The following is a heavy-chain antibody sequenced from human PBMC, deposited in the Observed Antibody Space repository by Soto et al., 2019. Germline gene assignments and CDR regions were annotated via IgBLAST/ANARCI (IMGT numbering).Heavy chain of an antibody. CDR1: GSPISSYD. D-gene: IGHD3-16*01. CDR2: IYYTGTT. J-gene: IGHJ5*02. V-gene: IGHV4-59*08. CDR3: ARWGSGSRQGFDP. Sequence: SETLSLTCTVSGSPISSYDWSWFRQPPGQGLEWVGYIYYTGTTTYNPSLKSRVTVSVDTSKNQFSLKLSSVTAADTAVYYCARWGSGSRQGFDPWGQGTLVTVSS.